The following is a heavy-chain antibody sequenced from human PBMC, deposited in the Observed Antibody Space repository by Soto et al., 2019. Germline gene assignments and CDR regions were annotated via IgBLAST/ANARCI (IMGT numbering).Heavy chain of an antibody. CDR2: IYYSGST. V-gene: IGHV4-59*01. CDR1: GGSISSYY. Sequence: SETLSLTCTVSGGSISSYYWSWIRQPLGKGLEWIGYIYYSGSTNYNPSLKSRVTISVDTSKNQFSLKLSSVTAADTAVYYCAGQDSYYYYGMDVWGQGTTVTVSS. CDR3: AGQDSYYYYGMDV. D-gene: IGHD2-15*01. J-gene: IGHJ6*02.